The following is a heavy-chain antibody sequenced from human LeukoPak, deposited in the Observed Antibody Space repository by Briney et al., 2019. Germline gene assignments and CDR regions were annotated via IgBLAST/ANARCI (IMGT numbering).Heavy chain of an antibody. Sequence: PSETLSLTCTVSGGSFSSYFWSWIRQPPGKGLEWIGYIYYSRSTHYNSSLKSRVTISLDTSRNQFSLKLSSVTAADTAVYYCARRGGYSYGPYYYYYYMDVWGKGTTVTISS. CDR2: IYYSRST. V-gene: IGHV4-59*03. J-gene: IGHJ6*03. CDR3: ARRGGYSYGPYYYYYYMDV. D-gene: IGHD5-18*01. CDR1: GGSFSSYF.